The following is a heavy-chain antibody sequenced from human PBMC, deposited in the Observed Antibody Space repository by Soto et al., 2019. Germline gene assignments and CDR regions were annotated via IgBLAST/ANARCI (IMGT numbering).Heavy chain of an antibody. V-gene: IGHV4-59*08. CDR1: GGSISSYY. CDR3: ARQGFGPLHGLVDV. J-gene: IGHJ6*02. CDR2: VHHSWGS. Sequence: QVQLQESGPGLVKPSETLSLSCTVSGGSISSYYWSWFRQSPGKRMEWIGYVHHSWGSSYNPSLQIRVAISLDTPKGQFSLKVTSVTATDTSEYYCARQGFGPLHGLVDVWGQGTTVTVSS. D-gene: IGHD3-10*01.